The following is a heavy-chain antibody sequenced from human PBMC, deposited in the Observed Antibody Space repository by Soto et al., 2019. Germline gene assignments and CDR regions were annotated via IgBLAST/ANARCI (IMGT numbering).Heavy chain of an antibody. V-gene: IGHV4-34*12. CDR1: ARSFSGYY. CDR3: ARSPKSSDLPYYFDL. CDR2: VIHTGRT. Sequence: PSENPSLTCTVYARSFSGYYWSWIRQPPGKGLEWIGEVIHTGRTNYNPSLKGRVTISVDTSKNQFSLNLSSVTAADTAVYYCARSPKSSDLPYYFDLWGQVTQVTV. D-gene: IGHD2-21*02. J-gene: IGHJ4*02.